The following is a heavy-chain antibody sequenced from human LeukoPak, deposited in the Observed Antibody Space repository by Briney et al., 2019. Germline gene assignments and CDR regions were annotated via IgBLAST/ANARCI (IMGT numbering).Heavy chain of an antibody. CDR2: ISGSGGST. CDR3: AKDLGSSQLWFLAHAFDI. CDR1: GFTFSSYA. J-gene: IGHJ3*02. V-gene: IGHV3-23*01. Sequence: PGGSLRLSCAASGFTFSSYAMSWVRQAPGKGLEWVSAISGSGGSTYYADSVKGRFTISRDNSKNTLYLQMNSLRAEDTAVYYCAKDLGSSQLWFLAHAFDIWGQGTMVTVSS. D-gene: IGHD5-18*01.